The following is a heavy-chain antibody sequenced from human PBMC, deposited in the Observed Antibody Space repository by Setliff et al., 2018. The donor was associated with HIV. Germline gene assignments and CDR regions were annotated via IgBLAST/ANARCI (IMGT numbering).Heavy chain of an antibody. V-gene: IGHV4-4*07. CDR2: IYGSGST. CDR1: GGSIRSYY. D-gene: IGHD4-17*01. Sequence: SETLSLTCTVSGGSIRSYYWSWIRQPAGKGLEWIGRIYGSGSTNYNPSLESRVTMSVDTSKNQVSLKLNSVTAADAAVYYCARVVPEVVYGAYWFDPWGQGTLVTV. CDR3: ARVVPEVVYGAYWFDP. J-gene: IGHJ5*02.